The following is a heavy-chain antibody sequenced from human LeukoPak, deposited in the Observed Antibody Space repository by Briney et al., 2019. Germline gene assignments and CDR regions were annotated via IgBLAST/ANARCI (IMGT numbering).Heavy chain of an antibody. V-gene: IGHV3-23*01. Sequence: GGSLRLSCAASGFTSTSYFMTWVRQAPGKGLEWVSAVDGDDRTFYADSVKGRFTISTDNSKNTLYLQMNSLRAEDTAVYYCAEGGYSSSIYDYWGQGTLVTVS. CDR1: GFTSTSYF. J-gene: IGHJ4*02. CDR2: VDGDDRT. D-gene: IGHD6-13*01. CDR3: AEGGYSSSIYDY.